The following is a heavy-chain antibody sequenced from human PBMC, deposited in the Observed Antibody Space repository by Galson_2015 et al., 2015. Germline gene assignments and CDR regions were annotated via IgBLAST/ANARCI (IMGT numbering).Heavy chain of an antibody. CDR1: GYSFTSYW. Sequence: QSGAEVKKPGESLKISCKGSGYSFTSYWIGWVRQMPGKGLEWMGIIYPGDSDTRYSPSFQGQVPISADKSITPAYLQWSSLKASDTAMYYCARHGRWELPLGEDDYWGQGTLSPSPQ. CDR2: IYPGDSDT. CDR3: ARHGRWELPLGEDDY. J-gene: IGHJ4*02. D-gene: IGHD1-26*01. V-gene: IGHV5-51*01.